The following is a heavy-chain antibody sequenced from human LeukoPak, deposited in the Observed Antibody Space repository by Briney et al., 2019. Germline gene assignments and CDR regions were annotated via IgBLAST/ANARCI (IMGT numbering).Heavy chain of an antibody. Sequence: SVKVSCKASGFTFTNSAVQWVRQARGQRLEWIGWIVVGSGNTNYAQKFQERVTITRDMSTSTAYMELSSLRSEDTAVYYCAAGHCSGGSCYPYYYSDMDVWGQGTTVTVSS. V-gene: IGHV1-58*01. D-gene: IGHD2-15*01. CDR2: IVVGSGNT. J-gene: IGHJ6*02. CDR3: AAGHCSGGSCYPYYYSDMDV. CDR1: GFTFTNSA.